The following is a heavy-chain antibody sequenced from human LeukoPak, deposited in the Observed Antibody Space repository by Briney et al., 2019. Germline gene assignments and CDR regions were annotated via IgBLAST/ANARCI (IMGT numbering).Heavy chain of an antibody. CDR1: GGSISSYY. CDR2: IYSSGST. V-gene: IGHV4-4*07. Sequence: PSETLSLTCTVSGGSISSYYWSWVRQPAGKGLEWIGRIYSSGSTNYNPSLRSRVTVSVDTSKNQFSLQMNSVTAADTAVYYCARDKGGMAEGNFFDYWGQGTLVTVSS. CDR3: ARDKGGMAEGNFFDY. D-gene: IGHD5-24*01. J-gene: IGHJ4*02.